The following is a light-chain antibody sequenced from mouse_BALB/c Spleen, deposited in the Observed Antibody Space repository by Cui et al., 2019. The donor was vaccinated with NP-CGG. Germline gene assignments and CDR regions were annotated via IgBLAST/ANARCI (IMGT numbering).Light chain of an antibody. J-gene: IGLJ1*01. Sequence: HAVLTQESALTTSPGETVTFTCRSSTGAVTTSNYANWVQEKPDHLFTGLIGGTNNRAPGVPARFSGSLIGDKAALTITGAQTEDEAMYFCALWYSNHWVFGGGTKLTVL. CDR2: GTN. V-gene: IGLV1*01. CDR1: TGAVTTSNY. CDR3: ALWYSNHWV.